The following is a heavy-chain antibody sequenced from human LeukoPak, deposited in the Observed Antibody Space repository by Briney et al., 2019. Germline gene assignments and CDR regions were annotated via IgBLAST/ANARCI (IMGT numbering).Heavy chain of an antibody. J-gene: IGHJ6*03. CDR1: GFTFSTYN. D-gene: IGHD5-12*01. CDR3: AKDTVKVTTIRRVPHYMDV. CDR2: IRYDGSNK. V-gene: IGHV3-30*02. Sequence: GGSLRLSCVASGFTFSTYNMNWVRQAPGKGLEWVTFIRYDGSNKYYADSVKDRFIISRDNSKNTLYLQMNSLRAEDTAVYYCAKDTVKVTTIRRVPHYMDVWGKGATVTISS.